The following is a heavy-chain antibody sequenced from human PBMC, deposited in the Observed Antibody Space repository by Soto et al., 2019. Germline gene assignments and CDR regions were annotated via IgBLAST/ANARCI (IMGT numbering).Heavy chain of an antibody. Sequence: QITLKESGPTVVKPTETLTLTCTLSGFSLTTSGVGVGWVRQSPGKAPEWLALIYWDADKRYSTSLKSRLTNAKEPSTALVVLSMANVGPTDPDSYSCAQQVLRTVFGLVTSTAFDFDCGGQGTPVGVSP. D-gene: IGHD3-3*01. CDR2: IYWDADK. V-gene: IGHV2-5*02. J-gene: IGHJ4*02. CDR1: GFSLTTSGVG. CDR3: AQQVLRTVFGLVTSTAFDFDC.